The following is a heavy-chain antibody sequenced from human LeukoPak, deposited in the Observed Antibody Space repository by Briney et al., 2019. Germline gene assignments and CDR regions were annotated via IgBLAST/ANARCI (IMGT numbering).Heavy chain of an antibody. D-gene: IGHD3-10*01. V-gene: IGHV1-46*01. CDR3: ARGISVLLWFGEADLDY. CDR2: INPSGGST. J-gene: IGHJ4*02. CDR1: GYTFTSYY. Sequence: GASVKVSCKASGYTFTSYYMHWVRQAPGQGLEWMGIINPSGGSTSYAQKFQGRVTMTRDMSTSTVYMELSSLRSEDTAVYYCARGISVLLWFGEADLDYWGQGTLVTVSS.